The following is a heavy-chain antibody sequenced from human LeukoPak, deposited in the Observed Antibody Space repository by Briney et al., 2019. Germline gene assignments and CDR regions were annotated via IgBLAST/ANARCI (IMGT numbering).Heavy chain of an antibody. CDR2: ISYDGSNK. J-gene: IGHJ1*01. CDR1: GFTFSTYG. V-gene: IGHV3-30*18. D-gene: IGHD3-22*01. Sequence: GGSLILSCAASGFTFSTYGMHWVRQAPGKGLEWVAVISYDGSNKYYADSVKGRFTISRDSSKNTLYLQMSSLRAEDTAVYYCAKESDDSSGAQHWGQGTLVSVSS. CDR3: AKESDDSSGAQH.